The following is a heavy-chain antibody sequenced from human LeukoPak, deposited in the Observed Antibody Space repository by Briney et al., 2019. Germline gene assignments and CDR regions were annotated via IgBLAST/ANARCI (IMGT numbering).Heavy chain of an antibody. J-gene: IGHJ4*02. D-gene: IGHD3-22*01. CDR3: ASRSKRYDSSGYFDY. CDR1: GGSISSSSYY. Sequence: PSETLSLTCTVSGGSISSSSYYWGWIRQPPGKGLEWIGSIYYSGSTYYNPSLKSRVTISVDTSKNQFSLKLSSVTAADTAVYYCASRSKRYDSSGYFDYWGQGTLVTVSS. CDR2: IYYSGST. V-gene: IGHV4-39*07.